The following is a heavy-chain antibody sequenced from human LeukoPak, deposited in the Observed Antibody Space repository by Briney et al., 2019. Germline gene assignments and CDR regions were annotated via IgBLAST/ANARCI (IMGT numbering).Heavy chain of an antibody. CDR3: ARLLSRIAVAGTDYFDY. J-gene: IGHJ4*02. Sequence: GESLQISSKGSGYGFTSDWIGWVRQMPRQGREWMGIIYPGDCDTRYSPSSQGQVPISAHKSISTASLQWSSLKASDTAMYYCARLLSRIAVAGTDYFDYWGQGTLVTVSS. D-gene: IGHD6-19*01. V-gene: IGHV5-51*01. CDR2: IYPGDCDT. CDR1: GYGFTSDW.